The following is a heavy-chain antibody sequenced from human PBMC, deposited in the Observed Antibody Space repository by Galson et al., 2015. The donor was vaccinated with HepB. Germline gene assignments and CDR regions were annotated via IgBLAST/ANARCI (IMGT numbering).Heavy chain of an antibody. CDR1: GFTFSSYG. D-gene: IGHD6-19*01. Sequence: SLRLSCAASGFTFSSYGMHWVRQAPGKGLEWVAVISYDGSNKYYADSVKGRFTISRDNSKNTLYLQMNSLRAEDTAVYYCAKDRSHRIAVAGRGVYFDYWGQGTLVTVSS. V-gene: IGHV3-30*18. J-gene: IGHJ4*02. CDR3: AKDRSHRIAVAGRGVYFDY. CDR2: ISYDGSNK.